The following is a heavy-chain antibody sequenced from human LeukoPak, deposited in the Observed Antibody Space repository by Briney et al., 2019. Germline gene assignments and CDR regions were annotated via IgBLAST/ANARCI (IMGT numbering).Heavy chain of an antibody. CDR3: GKETGIILVRGAVDY. Sequence: GGSLRLSCAASGFAFSSYAMSWVRQAPGKGLEWVSVTSGSGGNPYYADSVKGRLTISRDNSKNTVYLHMSSLRAEDTALYYCGKETGIILVRGAVDYWGQGTLVTVSS. J-gene: IGHJ4*02. CDR2: TSGSGGNP. CDR1: GFAFSSYA. V-gene: IGHV3-23*01. D-gene: IGHD3-10*01.